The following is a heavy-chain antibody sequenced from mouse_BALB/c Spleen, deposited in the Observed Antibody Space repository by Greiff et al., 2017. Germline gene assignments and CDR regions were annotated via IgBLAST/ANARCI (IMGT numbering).Heavy chain of an antibody. J-gene: IGHJ4*01. V-gene: IGHV7-3*02. D-gene: IGHD2-3*01. CDR3: ARDEAIYDGYYEDYAMDD. CDR1: GFTFTDYY. Sequence: EVQRVESGGGLVQPGGSLSLSCATSGFTFTDYYMSWVRQPPGKALKWLGFIRNKANGYTTEYSASVKGRFTISRDNSQSILYLQINTLRAEDSATYYCARDEAIYDGYYEDYAMDDWGQGTSVTVSA. CDR2: IRNKANGYTT.